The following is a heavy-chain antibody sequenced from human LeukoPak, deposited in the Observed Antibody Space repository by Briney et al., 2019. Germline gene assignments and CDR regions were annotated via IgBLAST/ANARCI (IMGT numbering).Heavy chain of an antibody. CDR2: ISGSSGST. CDR1: EFTFSRYG. CDR3: AKDSRAVARLNYFDY. V-gene: IGHV3-23*01. D-gene: IGHD6-19*01. J-gene: IGHJ4*02. Sequence: GGTLRLSCAASEFTFSRYGMSWVRQAPGKGLEWVSSISGSSGSTYYADSVKGRFTISRDNSKNTLYPQMNSLRAEDTAVYYCAKDSRAVARLNYFDYWGQGTLVTVSS.